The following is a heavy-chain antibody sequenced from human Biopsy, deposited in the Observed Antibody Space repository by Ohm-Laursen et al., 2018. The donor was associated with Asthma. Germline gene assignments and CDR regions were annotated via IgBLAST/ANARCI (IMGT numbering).Heavy chain of an antibody. CDR3: ARVRGAFYESSVKNAFDV. V-gene: IGHV4-59*07. J-gene: IGHJ3*01. D-gene: IGHD3-22*01. CDR1: GSSIGIYY. CDR2: THYSGTT. Sequence: SDTLSLTCPVSGSSIGIYYWGWIRQPPGKGLEYIGYTHYSGTTNTDPSLTGRVTMSVDTSKNQFSLKVTSVTAADTAVYFCARVRGAFYESSVKNAFDVWGQGTMVTVSS.